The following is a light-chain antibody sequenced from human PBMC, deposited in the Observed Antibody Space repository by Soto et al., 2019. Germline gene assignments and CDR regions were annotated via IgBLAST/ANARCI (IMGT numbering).Light chain of an antibody. J-gene: IGKJ3*01. CDR3: QQYDNLPPYT. Sequence: DIQMTQSPSSLSASVGDRVTITCQASQDISNYLNWYQQKPGKAPKLLIYDASNLETGVPSRFSGSGSGRDFTFTISSLQPEDIATYYCQQYDNLPPYTFGPGTKVDI. CDR1: QDISNY. CDR2: DAS. V-gene: IGKV1-33*01.